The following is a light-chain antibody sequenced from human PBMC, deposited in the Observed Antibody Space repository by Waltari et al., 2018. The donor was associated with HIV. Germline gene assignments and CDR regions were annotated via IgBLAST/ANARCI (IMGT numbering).Light chain of an antibody. CDR3: QQSYNFPFT. CDR1: QTINTY. V-gene: IGKV1-39*01. Sequence: DIQVTQSPSSLSASFGDRVIITCRANQTINTYLNWYQHQPGKAPKLLIYFASTLQNGVPPRFTGSGSGTDFTLTISSLQPEDFATYYCQQSYNFPFTFGPGTKLEIK. J-gene: IGKJ2*01. CDR2: FAS.